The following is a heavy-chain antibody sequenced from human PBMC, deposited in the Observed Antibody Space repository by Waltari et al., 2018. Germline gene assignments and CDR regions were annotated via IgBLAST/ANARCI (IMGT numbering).Heavy chain of an antibody. J-gene: IGHJ5*02. CDR3: AGGRYVRAYYDYNWFDP. CDR2: IIPNKGDT. CDR1: GYIFNTYE. V-gene: IGHV1-8*02. D-gene: IGHD5-12*01. Sequence: VQLVQSGAEVMKPGASVKLACTASGYIFNTYEINWVRQAPGQGREWMGWIIPNKGDTRLAHKFHGGGTLTRDTSISTAYMELASLTSADSALYYGAGGRYVRAYYDYNWFDPWGHGTLFTVSS.